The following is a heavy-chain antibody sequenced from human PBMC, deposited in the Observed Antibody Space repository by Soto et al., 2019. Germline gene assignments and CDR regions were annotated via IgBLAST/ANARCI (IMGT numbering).Heavy chain of an antibody. Sequence: GGSLRLSCAASGFTVSSNYMSWVRQAPGKGLEWVSYISSSSSTIYYADSVKGRFTISRDNAKNSLYLQMNSLGDEDTAVYYCARDKITGLFDYWGQGTLVTVSS. CDR2: ISSSSSTI. V-gene: IGHV3-48*02. CDR1: GFTVSSNY. D-gene: IGHD2-8*02. CDR3: ARDKITGLFDY. J-gene: IGHJ4*02.